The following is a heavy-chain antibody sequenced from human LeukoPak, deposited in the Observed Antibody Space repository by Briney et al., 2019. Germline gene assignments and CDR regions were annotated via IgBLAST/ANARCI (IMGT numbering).Heavy chain of an antibody. D-gene: IGHD3-22*01. J-gene: IGHJ4*02. CDR3: ARDRVFYDSSGYSPFDY. CDR1: GFTFSSYW. CDR2: IKQDGSEK. Sequence: GGSQRLSCAASGFTFSSYWMSWVRQAPGKGLEWVANIKQDGSEKYYVDSVKGRFTISRDNAKNSLYLQMNSLRAEDTAVYYCARDRVFYDSSGYSPFDYWGQGTLVTVSS. V-gene: IGHV3-7*01.